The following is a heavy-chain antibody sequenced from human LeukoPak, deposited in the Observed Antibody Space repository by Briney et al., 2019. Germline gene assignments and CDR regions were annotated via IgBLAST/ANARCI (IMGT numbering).Heavy chain of an antibody. CDR1: GGSISSYY. V-gene: IGHV4-59*01. Sequence: KASETLSLTCTVSGGSISSYYWSWIRQPPGKGLEWIGHIYYSGTTNYNPSLKRRVTISVDTSKNQFSLKLSSVTAADTAVYYCARDHPRAGLDYWGQGTLVTVSS. D-gene: IGHD3-10*01. J-gene: IGHJ4*02. CDR3: ARDHPRAGLDY. CDR2: IYYSGTT.